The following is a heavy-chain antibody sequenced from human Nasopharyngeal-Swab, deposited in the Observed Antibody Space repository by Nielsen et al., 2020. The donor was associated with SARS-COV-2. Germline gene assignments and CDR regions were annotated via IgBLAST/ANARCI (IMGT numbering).Heavy chain of an antibody. CDR3: AKFRVANTID. Sequence: GESLKISCAASGFTFSSYAMSWVRQAPGKGLEWVSAISGSGGSTYYAGSVKGRFTISRDNSKNTLYLQMNSLRAEDTAVYYCAKFRVANTIDWGQGTLVTVSS. V-gene: IGHV3-23*01. J-gene: IGHJ4*02. D-gene: IGHD3-3*01. CDR2: ISGSGGST. CDR1: GFTFSSYA.